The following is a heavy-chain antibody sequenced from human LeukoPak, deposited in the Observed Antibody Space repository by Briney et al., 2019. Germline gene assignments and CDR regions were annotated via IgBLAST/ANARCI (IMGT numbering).Heavy chain of an antibody. D-gene: IGHD6-19*01. Sequence: ASVKVSCKASGYMFTGYYMHWVRQAPGLGLEWMGWINPNSGGTNYAQKFQGRVTMTRDTSISAAYMDLNRLRSDDTAVYYCARVVAVTGTPVYYMDVWGKGTTVTVSS. CDR2: INPNSGGT. J-gene: IGHJ6*03. CDR3: ARVVAVTGTPVYYMDV. V-gene: IGHV1-2*02. CDR1: GYMFTGYY.